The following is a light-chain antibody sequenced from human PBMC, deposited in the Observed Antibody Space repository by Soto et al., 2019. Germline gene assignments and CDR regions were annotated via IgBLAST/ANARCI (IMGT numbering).Light chain of an antibody. J-gene: IGLJ2*01. CDR1: SSNIGAGYD. V-gene: IGLV1-40*01. CDR3: PSYDSSLRAVV. CDR2: GNS. Sequence: QSVLTQPPSVSGAPGQRVTISCTGSSSNIGAGYDVHWYQQLPGTAPKLLIYGNSNRPSGVPDRFPGSKSGTSASLAITGLQAEDEADYGCPSYDSSLRAVVFGGGTKLTVL.